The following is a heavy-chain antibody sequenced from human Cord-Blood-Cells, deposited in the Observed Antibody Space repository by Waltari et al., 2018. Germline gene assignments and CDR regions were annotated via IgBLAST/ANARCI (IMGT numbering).Heavy chain of an antibody. J-gene: IGHJ4*02. Sequence: QVQLVQCGAEVKKPGSSVKVSCKASGGTFSSYANSTVRRYPAQGLEWMGRIIPILGIANYAQKFQGRVTITADKSTSTAYMELSSLRSEDTAVYYCARDLFPHYNWNSFFDYWGQGTLVTVSS. CDR1: GGTFSSYA. CDR2: IIPILGIA. V-gene: IGHV1-69*09. D-gene: IGHD1-7*01. CDR3: ARDLFPHYNWNSFFDY.